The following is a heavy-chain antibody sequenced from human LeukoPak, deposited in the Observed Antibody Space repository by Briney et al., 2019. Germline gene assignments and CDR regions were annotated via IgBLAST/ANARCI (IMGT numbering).Heavy chain of an antibody. J-gene: IGHJ5*02. Sequence: SETLSLTCTVSGGSISSSSYYWGWIRHPPGKGLEWIGSIYYSASTYYNPSLKSRATISVDTSKNQFSLKLSSVTAADTAVYYCATGYCSSTSCYNNWFDPWGEGTLVTVSS. CDR2: IYYSAST. D-gene: IGHD2-2*02. CDR1: GGSISSSSYY. V-gene: IGHV4-39*07. CDR3: ATGYCSSTSCYNNWFDP.